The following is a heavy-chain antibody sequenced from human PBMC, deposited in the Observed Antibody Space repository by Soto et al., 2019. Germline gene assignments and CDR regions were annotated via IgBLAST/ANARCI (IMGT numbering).Heavy chain of an antibody. CDR2: MNPNSGNT. V-gene: IGHV1-8*01. Sequence: VASVKVSCKASGYTFTSYDINWVRQATGQGLEWMGWMNPNSGNTGYAQKFQGRVTMTRNTSISTAYMELSSLRSEDTAVYYCARGVRGYCSGGSCPGGYYYYMDVWGKGTTVTVSS. CDR3: ARGVRGYCSGGSCPGGYYYYMDV. J-gene: IGHJ6*03. D-gene: IGHD2-15*01. CDR1: GYTFTSYD.